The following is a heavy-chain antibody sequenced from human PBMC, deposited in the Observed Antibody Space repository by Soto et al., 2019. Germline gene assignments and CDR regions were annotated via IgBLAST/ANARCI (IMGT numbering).Heavy chain of an antibody. CDR1: GGTFSSYA. D-gene: IGHD3-22*01. CDR3: ARGGVSYYNSSGYYPDFDY. J-gene: IGHJ4*02. V-gene: IGHV1-69*13. Sequence: SVKVSCKASGGTFSSYAISWVRQAPGQGLEWMGGIIPIFGTANYAQKFQGRVTITADESTSTAYMELSSLRSEDTAVYYCARGGVSYYNSSGYYPDFDYWGQGTLVTVSS. CDR2: IIPIFGTA.